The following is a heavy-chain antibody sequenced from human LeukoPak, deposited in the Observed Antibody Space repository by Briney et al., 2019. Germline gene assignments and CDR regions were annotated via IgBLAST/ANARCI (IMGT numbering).Heavy chain of an antibody. CDR1: GFTLSSYW. J-gene: IGHJ3*02. V-gene: IGHV3-7*01. Sequence: PGGSLRLSCVGSGFTLSSYWVNWVRQSPGKGVEWVANIKPDGSDKYYVDSARGRFTVSRDNAKNSAFLQMNSLRAEDTAIYYCATISAQTFDIWGQGTLVSVSS. CDR3: ATISAQTFDI. D-gene: IGHD5-24*01. CDR2: IKPDGSDK.